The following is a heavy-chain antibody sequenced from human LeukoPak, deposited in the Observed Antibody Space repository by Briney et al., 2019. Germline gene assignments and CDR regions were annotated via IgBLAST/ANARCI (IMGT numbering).Heavy chain of an antibody. V-gene: IGHV4-39*01. CDR3: ASEASGSYYDGGY. J-gene: IGHJ4*02. CDR2: IYYSGST. Sequence: SETLSLTCTVSGGSISSSSYYWGWIRQPPEKGLEWIGSIYYSGSTHYNPSRKSRVTISVDTSKNQFSLKLSAVTAADTAVYYCASEASGSYYDGGYWGQGTLVTVSS. D-gene: IGHD1-26*01. CDR1: GGSISSSSYY.